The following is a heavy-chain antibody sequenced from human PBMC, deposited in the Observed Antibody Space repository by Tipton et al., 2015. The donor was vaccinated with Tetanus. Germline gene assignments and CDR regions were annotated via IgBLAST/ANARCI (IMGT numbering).Heavy chain of an antibody. D-gene: IGHD3-10*01. V-gene: IGHV4-4*07. J-gene: IGHJ4*02. Sequence: TLSLTCTVSGGSISSYYWSWIRQPAGKGLEWIGRIYTSGSTNYNPSLKSRVTISVDTSKDQFSLKLSSVTAADTAVYYCARHNPSGLWFGELDSSFDYWGQGTLVTVSS. CDR2: IYTSGST. CDR1: GGSISSYY. CDR3: ARHNPSGLWFGELDSSFDY.